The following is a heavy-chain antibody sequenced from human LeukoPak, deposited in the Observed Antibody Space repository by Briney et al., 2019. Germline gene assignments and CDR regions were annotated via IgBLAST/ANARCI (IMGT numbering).Heavy chain of an antibody. V-gene: IGHV3-48*01. J-gene: IGHJ4*02. D-gene: IGHD2-15*01. CDR1: GFTFSSYS. CDR3: ARGLILEWLPSYYFDY. CDR2: ISSSSSTI. Sequence: QTGGSLRHSCAASGFTFSSYSMNWVRQAPGKGLEWVSYISSSSSTIYYADSVKGRFTISRDNAKNSLYLQMNSLRAEDTAVYYCARGLILEWLPSYYFDYWGQGTLVTVSS.